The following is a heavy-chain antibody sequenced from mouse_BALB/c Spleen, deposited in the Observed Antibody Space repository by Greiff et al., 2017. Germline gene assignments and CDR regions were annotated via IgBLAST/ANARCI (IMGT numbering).Heavy chain of an antibody. CDR3: ARFVVATQGGYFDV. D-gene: IGHD1-1*01. CDR2: IDPENGNT. CDR1: GFNIKDYY. Sequence: EVQLVESGAELVRPGALVKLSCKASGFNIKDYYMHWVKQRPEQGLEWIGWIDPENGNTIYDPKFQGKASITANTSSNTAYLQRSSLTSEDTAVYYCARFVVATQGGYFDVWGAGTTVTVSS. V-gene: IGHV14-1*02. J-gene: IGHJ1*01.